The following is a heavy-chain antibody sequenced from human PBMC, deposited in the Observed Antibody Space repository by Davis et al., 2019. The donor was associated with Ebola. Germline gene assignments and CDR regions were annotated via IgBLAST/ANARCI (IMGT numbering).Heavy chain of an antibody. CDR2: INHSGST. V-gene: IGHV4-34*01. J-gene: IGHJ3*02. CDR1: GGSFSGYY. Sequence: SETLSLTCAVYGGSFSGYYWSWIRQPPGKGLEWIGEINHSGSTNYNPSLKSRVTMSVDTSKNQLSLKLSSVTAADTAVYYCARARGGTEYDAFDIWGQGTMVTVSS. CDR3: ARARGGTEYDAFDI. D-gene: IGHD2-8*02.